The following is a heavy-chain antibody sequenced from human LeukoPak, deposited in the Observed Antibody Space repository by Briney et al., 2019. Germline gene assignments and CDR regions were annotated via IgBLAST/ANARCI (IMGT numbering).Heavy chain of an antibody. Sequence: PGGSLRLSCAASGFNFNNYNMNWVRQAPGKGLEWVSYITLSSSTTYYADSVKGRFTISRDNAKKSLYLQMNSLRAEDTAVYYCARAKPKNMVRGLIMRRESRYYFDYWGQGTLVTVSS. CDR2: ITLSSSTT. CDR1: GFNFNNYN. J-gene: IGHJ4*02. CDR3: ARAKPKNMVRGLIMRRESRYYFDY. V-gene: IGHV3-48*01. D-gene: IGHD3-10*01.